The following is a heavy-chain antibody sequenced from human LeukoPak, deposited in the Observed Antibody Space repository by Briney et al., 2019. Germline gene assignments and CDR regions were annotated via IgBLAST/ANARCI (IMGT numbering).Heavy chain of an antibody. D-gene: IGHD6-13*01. CDR3: AREFDGYSSRGGPTDY. J-gene: IGHJ4*02. V-gene: IGHV1-2*02. CDR1: GYTFSGYY. Sequence: ASVKVSCKASGYTFSGYYMHWVRQAPGQGLEWMGWINPNSGGTNYAQKFQGRVTMTRDTSISTAYMELSRLRSDDTAVYYCAREFDGYSSRGGPTDYWGQGTLVTVSS. CDR2: INPNSGGT.